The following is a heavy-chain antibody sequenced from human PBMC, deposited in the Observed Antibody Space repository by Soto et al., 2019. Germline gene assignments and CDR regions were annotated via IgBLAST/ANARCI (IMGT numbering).Heavy chain of an antibody. J-gene: IGHJ5*02. CDR3: ARGWSSGWYPRNWFDP. D-gene: IGHD6-19*01. Sequence: ASVKVSCKASGYSFTSYDINWVRQATGQGLEWMGWMNPNSGNTGYAQKFQGRVTMTRNTSISTAYMELSSLRSEDTAVYYCARGWSSGWYPRNWFDPWGQGTLVTVPS. CDR2: MNPNSGNT. V-gene: IGHV1-8*01. CDR1: GYSFTSYD.